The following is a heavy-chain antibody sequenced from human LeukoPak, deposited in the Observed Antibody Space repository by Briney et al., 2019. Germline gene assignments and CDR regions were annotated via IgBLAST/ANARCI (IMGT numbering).Heavy chain of an antibody. D-gene: IGHD3-10*01. Sequence: GGSLRLSCAVSGFTFSSYAMNWVRQAPGKGLEWVSGISGSGAGTYYADSVKGRFTISRDNSKNTLYLQMNSLRAEDTAVYYCARDKEVRGVIGGMDVWGQGTTVTVSS. V-gene: IGHV3-23*01. J-gene: IGHJ6*02. CDR3: ARDKEVRGVIGGMDV. CDR1: GFTFSSYA. CDR2: ISGSGAGT.